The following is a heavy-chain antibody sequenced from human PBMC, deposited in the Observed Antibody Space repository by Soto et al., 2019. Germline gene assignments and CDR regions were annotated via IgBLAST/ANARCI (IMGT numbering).Heavy chain of an antibody. V-gene: IGHV4-39*02. CDR2: IYYSGST. CDR3: ARELLGGWYKSDY. CDR1: GGSISTNTYY. Sequence: PSETLSLTCTVSGGSISTNTYYWGWLRQPPGKGLEWIGNIYYSGSTYYNPSLKSRVTISVDTSKNQFSLKLSSVTAADTAVYYCARELLGGWYKSDYWGQGTLVTVSS. J-gene: IGHJ4*02. D-gene: IGHD6-19*01.